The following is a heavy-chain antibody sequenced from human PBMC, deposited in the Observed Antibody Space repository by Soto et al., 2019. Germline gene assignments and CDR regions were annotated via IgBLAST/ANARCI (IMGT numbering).Heavy chain of an antibody. D-gene: IGHD5-12*01. CDR2: IYYSGST. V-gene: IGHV4-59*08. CDR3: ARHHTSWKYSGYDSPSYYYYYMDV. Sequence: SETLSLTCTVSGGSISSYYWGWIRQPPGKGLEWIGYIYYSGSTNYNPSLKSRVTISVDTSKNQFSLKLSSVTAADTAVYYCARHHTSWKYSGYDSPSYYYYYMDVWGKGTTVTVSS. CDR1: GGSISSYY. J-gene: IGHJ6*03.